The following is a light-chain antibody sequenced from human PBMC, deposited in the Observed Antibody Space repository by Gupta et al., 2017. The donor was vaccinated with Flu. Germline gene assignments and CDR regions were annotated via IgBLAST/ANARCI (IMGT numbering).Light chain of an antibody. CDR2: GAS. CDR3: QQYGSSPPT. Sequence: EIATLSCRARHSVTFSYFAWYQQKPGQPPSLHIYGASSRATGIPDRFSGSGSGTDFTLTISRLEPEDFALYFCQQYGSSPPTFGPGTKVDIK. V-gene: IGKV3-20*01. CDR1: HSVTFSY. J-gene: IGKJ3*01.